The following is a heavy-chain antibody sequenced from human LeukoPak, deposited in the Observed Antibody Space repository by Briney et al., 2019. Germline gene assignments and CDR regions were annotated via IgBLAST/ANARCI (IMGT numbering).Heavy chain of an antibody. CDR1: GGSISSYY. V-gene: IGHV4-34*01. Sequence: PSETLSLTCTVSGGSISSYYWSWIRQPPGKGLEWIGEINHSGSTNYNPSLKSRVTISVDTSKNQFSLKLSSVTAADTAVYYCASLRRDYWGQGTLVTVSS. CDR3: ASLRRDY. CDR2: INHSGST. J-gene: IGHJ4*02.